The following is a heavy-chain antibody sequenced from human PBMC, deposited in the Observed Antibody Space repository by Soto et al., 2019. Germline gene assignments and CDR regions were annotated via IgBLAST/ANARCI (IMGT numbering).Heavy chain of an antibody. Sequence: GGSLRLSCAASGFIFSDYTMTWVRQAPGRGLEFVSHISSSGDAIFYAESVKGRFTVSRDNAKNSLYLQMNSLRDDDTAVYFCARDHGGSTWFVGVYYFFGMDVWGQGTAVTV. D-gene: IGHD6-13*01. CDR2: ISSSGDAI. J-gene: IGHJ6*02. CDR1: GFIFSDYT. V-gene: IGHV3-48*02. CDR3: ARDHGGSTWFVGVYYFFGMDV.